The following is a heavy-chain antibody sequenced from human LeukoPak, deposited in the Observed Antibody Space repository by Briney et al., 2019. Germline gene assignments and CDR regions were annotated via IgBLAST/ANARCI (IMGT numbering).Heavy chain of an antibody. V-gene: IGHV4-38-2*01. Sequence: SETLSLTCAVSDYPISGYYWGWIRQPPGKGLEWIGSVHHTGDIQYNPSLQSRVTISLDKSNNQFSLKLTSVAAADTAVYFCARGGYCNTVTCYLGYYYMDVWGKGTTVTVSS. CDR2: VHHTGDI. D-gene: IGHD2/OR15-2a*01. J-gene: IGHJ6*03. CDR1: DYPISGYY. CDR3: ARGGYCNTVTCYLGYYYMDV.